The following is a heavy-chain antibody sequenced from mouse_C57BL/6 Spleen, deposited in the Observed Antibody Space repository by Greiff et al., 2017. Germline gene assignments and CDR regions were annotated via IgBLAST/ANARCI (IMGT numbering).Heavy chain of an antibody. CDR1: GYTFTSYW. J-gene: IGHJ4*01. V-gene: IGHV1-52*01. CDR2: IDPSDSET. D-gene: IGHD1-1*01. Sequence: VQLQQPGAELVRPGSSVKLSCKASGYTFTSYWMHWVQQRPIQGLEWIGNIDPSDSETHYNQKFKDKATLTVDKSSSTAYMQLSSLTSEDSAVYYCASQSILLGGFDYAMDYWGQGTSVTVSS. CDR3: ASQSILLGGFDYAMDY.